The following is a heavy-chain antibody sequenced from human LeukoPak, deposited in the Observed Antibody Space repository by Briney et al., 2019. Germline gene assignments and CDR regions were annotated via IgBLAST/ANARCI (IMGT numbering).Heavy chain of an antibody. J-gene: IGHJ4*02. V-gene: IGHV3-21*01. CDR2: ISSSSSYI. Sequence: GGSLRLSCAASGFTFSSYSMNWVRQAPGKGLEWVSSISSSSSYIYYADSVKGRFTISRDNAKNSLYLQMNSLRAEDTAVYYCVRDPADCSSTSCFTNPILDYWGQGTLVTVSS. CDR3: VRDPADCSSTSCFTNPILDY. CDR1: GFTFSSYS. D-gene: IGHD2-2*01.